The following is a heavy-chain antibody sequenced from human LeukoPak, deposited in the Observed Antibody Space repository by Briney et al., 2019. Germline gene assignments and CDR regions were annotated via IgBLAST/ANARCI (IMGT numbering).Heavy chain of an antibody. D-gene: IGHD3/OR15-3a*01. Sequence: GGSLRLSCAASGFTFSNYGMSWVRQAPGKGLEWVSSISGSGDSTYYADSVKGRFTISRDNAKNSVSLQMNSLRAEDTAVYFCARPTWTNYMDVWGKGTAVTISS. CDR2: ISGSGDST. CDR1: GFTFSNYG. J-gene: IGHJ6*03. CDR3: ARPTWTNYMDV. V-gene: IGHV3-23*01.